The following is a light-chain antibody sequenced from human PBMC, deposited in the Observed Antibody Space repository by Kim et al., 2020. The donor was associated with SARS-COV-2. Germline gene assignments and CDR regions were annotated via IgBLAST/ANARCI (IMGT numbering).Light chain of an antibody. J-gene: IGLJ2*01. V-gene: IGLV1-44*01. CDR3: ATWDDRLNGPV. CDR2: TDD. CDR1: SSNIGSNL. Sequence: GQRVTISCSGRSSNIGSNLVNWYQQVPGAAPKLLIYTDDRRPSDVPDRFSGFKSGTSASLAISGLQSEDEADYYCATWDDRLNGPVFGGGTQLTVL.